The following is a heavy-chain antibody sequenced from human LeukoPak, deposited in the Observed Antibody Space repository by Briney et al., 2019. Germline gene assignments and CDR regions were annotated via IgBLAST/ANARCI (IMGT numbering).Heavy chain of an antibody. D-gene: IGHD5-18*01. Sequence: PGGSLRLSCAASGFTFSSYGMHWVRQAPGKGLEWVAFIRYGGTNKYYADSVKGRFTISRDNSKNTMYLQMNSLRAEDTAVYFCATGRDTAMVRPDYWGQGTLVTVSS. CDR2: IRYGGTNK. CDR3: ATGRDTAMVRPDY. V-gene: IGHV3-30*02. CDR1: GFTFSSYG. J-gene: IGHJ4*02.